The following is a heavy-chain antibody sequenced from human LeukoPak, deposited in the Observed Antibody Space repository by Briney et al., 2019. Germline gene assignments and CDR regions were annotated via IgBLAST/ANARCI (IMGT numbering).Heavy chain of an antibody. V-gene: IGHV3-20*04. CDR2: INWNGGST. CDR3: ARDPASGWYFGD. J-gene: IGHJ4*02. D-gene: IGHD6-19*01. Sequence: GGSLRLSCAASGFTFDDYGMSWVRQAPGKGLEWVSGINWNGGSTGYADSVKGRFTISRDNAKNSLYLQMNSLRAEDTAVYYCARDPASGWYFGDWGQGTLVTVSS. CDR1: GFTFDDYG.